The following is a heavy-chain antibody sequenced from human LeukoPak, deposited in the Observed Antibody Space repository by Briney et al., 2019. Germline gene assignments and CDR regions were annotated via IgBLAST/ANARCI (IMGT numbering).Heavy chain of an antibody. CDR1: GFTFSSYE. J-gene: IGHJ4*02. Sequence: GGSLRLSCAASGFTFSSYEMNWVRQAPGKGLEWVSYISSGGSTIYYDYADSVKGRFTISRDNAQNSLYLQMNSLRAEDTAVYYCVRESGGYNQLDYWGQGTLVTVSS. CDR2: ISSGGSTI. CDR3: VRESGGYNQLDY. V-gene: IGHV3-48*03. D-gene: IGHD5-24*01.